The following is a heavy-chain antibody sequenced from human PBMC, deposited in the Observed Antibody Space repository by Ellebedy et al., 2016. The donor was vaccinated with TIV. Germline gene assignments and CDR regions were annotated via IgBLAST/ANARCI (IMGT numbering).Heavy chain of an antibody. CDR2: ISGSGGST. V-gene: IGHV3-23*01. D-gene: IGHD1-7*01. Sequence: GESLKISCAASGFTFSSYAMSWVRQAPGKGLEWVSAISGSGGSTYYADSVKGRFTISRDNSKNTLYLQMNSLRAEDTAVYYCAKGDWELNAFDIWGQGTTVTVSS. J-gene: IGHJ3*02. CDR1: GFTFSSYA. CDR3: AKGDWELNAFDI.